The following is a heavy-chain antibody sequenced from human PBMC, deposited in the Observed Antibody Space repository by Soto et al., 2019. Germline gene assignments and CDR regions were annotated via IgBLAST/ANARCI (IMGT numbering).Heavy chain of an antibody. D-gene: IGHD6-13*01. CDR1: VFTFFNYA. J-gene: IGHJ4*02. CDR3: AKEEGSNWYPTDY. CDR2: ISGSAGST. Sequence: PVGSLRLSCASSVFTFFNYAMSCVRHPPGKWLEWVSVISGSAGSTFYADAVKGRFTISRDNSKKMLYLQMSSLRVEDTAVYYCAKEEGSNWYPTDYWGQGTLVIGSS. V-gene: IGHV3-23*01.